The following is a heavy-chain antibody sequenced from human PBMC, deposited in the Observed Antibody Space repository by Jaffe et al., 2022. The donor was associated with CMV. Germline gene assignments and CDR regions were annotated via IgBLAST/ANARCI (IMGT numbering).Heavy chain of an antibody. V-gene: IGHV3-49*05. J-gene: IGHJ6*02. CDR3: TRDQRVPAAIPPYYYYYYGMDV. Sequence: EVQLVESGGGLVKPGRSLRLSCTASGFTFGDYAMSWFRQAPGKGLEWVGFIRSKAYGGTTEYAASVKGRFTISRDDSKSIAYLQMNSLKTEDTAVYYCTRDQRVPAAIPPYYYYYYGMDVWGQGTTVTVSS. D-gene: IGHD2-2*02. CDR1: GFTFGDYA. CDR2: IRSKAYGGTT.